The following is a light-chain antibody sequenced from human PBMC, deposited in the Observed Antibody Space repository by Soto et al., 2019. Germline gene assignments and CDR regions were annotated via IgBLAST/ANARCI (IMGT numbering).Light chain of an antibody. J-gene: IGLJ2*01. CDR3: QSYDSSLSGHVV. CDR1: SSNIGAGYD. V-gene: IGLV1-40*01. Sequence: QAVVTQPPSVSGAPGQRVTISCTGSSSNIGAGYDVHWYQQLPGTPPKLLIYGNSNRPSGVPDRFSGSKSGTSASLAITGLQAEDEADYYCQSYDSSLSGHVVFGGGTKLTVL. CDR2: GNS.